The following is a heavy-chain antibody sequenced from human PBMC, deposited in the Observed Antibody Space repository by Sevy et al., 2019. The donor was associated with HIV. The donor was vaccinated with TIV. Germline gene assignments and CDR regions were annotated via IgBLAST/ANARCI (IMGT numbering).Heavy chain of an antibody. J-gene: IGHJ4*02. D-gene: IGHD3-22*01. V-gene: IGHV1-46*03. CDR2: INPSGGST. CDR1: GYTFTSYY. CDR3: ARGTYYYDSSGYYELYY. Sequence: ASVKVSCKASGYTFTSYYMHWVRQAPGQGLEWMGIINPSGGSTSYAQKFQGRVTMTRDTSTSTVYMELSSLRSEDTAVYYCARGTYYYDSSGYYELYYWGQGTLVTVSS.